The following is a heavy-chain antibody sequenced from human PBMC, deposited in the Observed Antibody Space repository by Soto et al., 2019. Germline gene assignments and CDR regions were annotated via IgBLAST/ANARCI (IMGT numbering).Heavy chain of an antibody. CDR2: MSGSGGST. Sequence: EVQLLESGGGLVQPGGSLRLSCAASGFTFSSYAMSWVRQAPGKGLEWVSAMSGSGGSTYYADSVKGRFTISRDNSKNTLYLQMNSLRAEDTAVYYCATDARIWLCVNLFDHWGQGPLVTVSS. D-gene: IGHD3-10*01. V-gene: IGHV3-23*01. CDR1: GFTFSSYA. J-gene: IGHJ5*02. CDR3: ATDARIWLCVNLFDH.